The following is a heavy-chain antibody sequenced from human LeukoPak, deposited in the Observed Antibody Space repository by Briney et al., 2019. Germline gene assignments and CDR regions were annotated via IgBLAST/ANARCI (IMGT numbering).Heavy chain of an antibody. J-gene: IGHJ4*02. CDR1: GGSVSSSSYY. Sequence: SETLSLTCTVSGGSVSSSSYYWGWIRQPPMKGLKWIRSIYYSGSTEYNLSLKSRVTISVDTSRNQFSLKLSSVTAADTAVYYCARHQSYGSGTYYAPFDYWGQGILVTVSS. D-gene: IGHD3-10*01. CDR2: IYYSGST. V-gene: IGHV4-39*01. CDR3: ARHQSYGSGTYYAPFDY.